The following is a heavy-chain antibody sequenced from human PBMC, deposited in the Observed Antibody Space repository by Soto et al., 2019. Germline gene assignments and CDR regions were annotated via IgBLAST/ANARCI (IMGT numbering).Heavy chain of an antibody. CDR2: IKSKTDGGTT. J-gene: IGHJ6*04. CDR3: ARDDVLCDGGRCYGIPLDV. V-gene: IGHV3-15*07. D-gene: IGHD2-15*01. CDR1: GLTFSKTW. Sequence: GGSLRLSCAASGLTFSKTWMSWVRQAPGKGLEWVGRIKSKTDGGTTDYAAPVKGRFTISRDDSKNTLRLQMDSLRVEDTAVYYCARDDVLCDGGRCYGIPLDVWGKGTTVTVSS.